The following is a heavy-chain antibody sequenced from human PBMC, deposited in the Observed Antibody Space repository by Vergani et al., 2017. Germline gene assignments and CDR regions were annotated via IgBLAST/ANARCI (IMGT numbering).Heavy chain of an antibody. J-gene: IGHJ6*02. CDR2: IYHSGST. CDR3: ARLEFYYYYGMDV. CDR1: GYSISSGYY. V-gene: IGHV4-38-2*01. Sequence: QVQLQESGPGLVKPSETLSLPCAVSGYSISSGYYWGWIRQPPGKGLEWIGSIYHSGSTYYNPSLKSRVTISVDTSKNQFSLKLSSVTAADTAVYYCARLEFYYYYGMDVWGQGTTVTVSS.